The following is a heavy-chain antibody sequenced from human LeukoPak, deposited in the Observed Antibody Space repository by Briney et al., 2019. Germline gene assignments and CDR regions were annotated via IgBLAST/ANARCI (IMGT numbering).Heavy chain of an antibody. Sequence: GGSLRLSCTVSGFTVSSNSMSWVRQAPGKGLEWVSCIYSDNTHYSDSVKGRFTISRDNSKNTLYLQMNSLKASDTAVYYCARLDEFGLVAKEYYFDYWGQGTLVTVSS. V-gene: IGHV3-53*01. D-gene: IGHD2-15*01. CDR2: IYSDNT. J-gene: IGHJ4*02. CDR1: GFTVSSNS. CDR3: ARLDEFGLVAKEYYFDY.